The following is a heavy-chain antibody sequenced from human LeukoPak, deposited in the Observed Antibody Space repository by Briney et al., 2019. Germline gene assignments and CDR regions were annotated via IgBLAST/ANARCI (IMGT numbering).Heavy chain of an antibody. J-gene: IGHJ4*02. CDR3: ARLRSYYDILTGYYSYFDY. D-gene: IGHD3-9*01. CDR1: GYSISSGYY. CDR2: IYHSGST. V-gene: IGHV4-38-2*02. Sequence: SETLSLTCTVSGYSISSGYYWGWIRQPPGKGLEWFGSIYHSGSTYYNPSLKSRVTISVDTSKNQFSLKLSSVTAADTAVYYCARLRSYYDILTGYYSYFDYWGQGTLVTVSS.